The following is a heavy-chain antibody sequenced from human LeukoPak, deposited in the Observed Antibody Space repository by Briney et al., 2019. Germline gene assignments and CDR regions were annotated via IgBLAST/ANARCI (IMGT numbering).Heavy chain of an antibody. CDR3: IRRYCTNGVCYFDY. J-gene: IGHJ4*02. V-gene: IGHV3-15*01. CDR2: IKSKTDGGTT. D-gene: IGHD2-8*01. CDR1: GFTVTNAW. Sequence: GGPHRLSCAASGFTVTNAWFHWLRQAPGKGLEWVSRIKSKTDGGTTDYVAPVKGRFSISRDDSKNTQSLQMNSLKTEDTAVYYCIRRYCTNGVCYFDYWGQGTLVTVSS.